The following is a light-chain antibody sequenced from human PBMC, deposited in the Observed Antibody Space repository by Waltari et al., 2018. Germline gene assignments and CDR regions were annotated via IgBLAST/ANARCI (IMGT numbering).Light chain of an antibody. CDR2: AAS. CDR1: QSISSY. CDR3: QQSYSTLLYT. V-gene: IGKV1-39*01. J-gene: IGKJ2*01. Sequence: DIQMTQSPSSLSASVGDRVTITCRASQSISSYLNWYQQKPGKAPKLLIYAASSLQSGVPSRFSGSGSGTDFTLTISSLQPEYFATYYCQQSYSTLLYTFGQGTKLEI.